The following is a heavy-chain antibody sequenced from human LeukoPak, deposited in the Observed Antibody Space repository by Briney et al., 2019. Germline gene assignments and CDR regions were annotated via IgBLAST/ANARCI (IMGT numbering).Heavy chain of an antibody. CDR3: ARGDGYYDSSGYSLCFDY. V-gene: IGHV1-2*02. CDR1: GYTFTGYY. J-gene: IGHJ4*02. CDR2: INPNSGGT. Sequence: ASVKVSCTASGYTFTGYYMHWVRQAPGQGLEWMGWINPNSGGTNYAQKFQGRVTMTTDTSTSTAYMELRSLRSDDTAVYYCARGDGYYDSSGYSLCFDYWGQGTLVTVSS. D-gene: IGHD3-22*01.